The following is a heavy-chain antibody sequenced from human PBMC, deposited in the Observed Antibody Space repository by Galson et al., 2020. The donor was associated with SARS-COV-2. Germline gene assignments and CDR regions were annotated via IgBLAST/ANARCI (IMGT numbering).Heavy chain of an antibody. CDR2: VSWDGDST. CDR1: GFTFDDYA. J-gene: IGHJ4*02. D-gene: IGHD1-26*01. CDR3: AKSMDSGSQRGFAH. V-gene: IGHV3-43*01. Sequence: GGSLRLSCAASGFTFDDYAMHWVRQPPGKGLEWVSGVSWDGDSTYYADSVKGRFTVSRDNIKSSLYLQMNGLRPEDTALYYCAKSMDSGSQRGFAHWGQGTLVTVSS.